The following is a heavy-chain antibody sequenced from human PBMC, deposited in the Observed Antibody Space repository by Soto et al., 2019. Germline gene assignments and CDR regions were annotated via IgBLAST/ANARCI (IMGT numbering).Heavy chain of an antibody. J-gene: IGHJ6*02. CDR3: AKAGGDIVATTAYYYYGMDV. CDR2: ISYDGSNK. CDR1: GFTFSSYG. Sequence: QVQLVESGGGVVQPGRSLRLSCAASGFTFSSYGMHWVRQAPGKGLEWVAVISYDGSNKYYADSVKGRFTISRDNSKNTLYLQMNSLRAQDTAVYYCAKAGGDIVATTAYYYYGMDVWGQGTTVTVSS. D-gene: IGHD5-12*01. V-gene: IGHV3-30*18.